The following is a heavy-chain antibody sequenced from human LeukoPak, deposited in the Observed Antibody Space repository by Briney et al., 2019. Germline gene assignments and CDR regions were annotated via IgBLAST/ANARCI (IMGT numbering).Heavy chain of an antibody. CDR3: ARDPGAAAGNLWS. D-gene: IGHD6-25*01. CDR2: IYSGGST. Sequence: YPGGSLRLSCAASGFTVSSNYMSWVRQAPGKGLEWVSVIYSGGSTYYADSVKGRFTISRDNSKNTLYLQMNSLRAEDTAVYYCARDPGAAAGNLWSWGQGTLVTVSS. CDR1: GFTVSSNY. V-gene: IGHV3-53*01. J-gene: IGHJ5*02.